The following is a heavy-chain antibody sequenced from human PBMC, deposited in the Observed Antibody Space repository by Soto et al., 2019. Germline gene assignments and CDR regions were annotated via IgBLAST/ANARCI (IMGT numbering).Heavy chain of an antibody. CDR2: IVVGSGNT. CDR3: ARRGPGTYFDY. D-gene: IGHD6-13*01. J-gene: IGHJ4*02. Sequence: SVKVSCKASGFTFTNSAVQWVRQARGQRLEWIGWIVVGSGNTNYAQKFQERVTITRDMSTSTAYMELSSLRSEDTAVYYCARRGPGTYFDYWGQGTLVTVSS. CDR1: GFTFTNSA. V-gene: IGHV1-58*01.